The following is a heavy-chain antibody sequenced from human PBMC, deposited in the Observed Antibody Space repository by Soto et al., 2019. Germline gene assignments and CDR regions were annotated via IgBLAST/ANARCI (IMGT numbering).Heavy chain of an antibody. V-gene: IGHV3-23*01. D-gene: IGHD2-8*02. J-gene: IGHJ3*02. CDR2: ILVGGST. CDR1: GFICSSYD. CDR3: AKATATGGGAFEI. Sequence: GGSLRLSCGDSGFICSSYDMSWVRQAPGKGLEWVSTILVGGSTHYEDSVKGRFTISRDTSKNTVYLQMNSLTAGDTAMYYCAKATATGGGAFEIYGQGTMVTVSS.